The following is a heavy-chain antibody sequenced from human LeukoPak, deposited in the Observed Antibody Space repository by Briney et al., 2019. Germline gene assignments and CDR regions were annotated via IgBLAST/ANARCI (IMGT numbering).Heavy chain of an antibody. CDR2: IIPIFGTA. J-gene: IGHJ4*02. D-gene: IGHD3-10*01. CDR1: GGTFGSYA. CDR3: ARDYGSGSYAPAWYFDY. V-gene: IGHV1-69*13. Sequence: ASVKVSCKASGGTFGSYAISWVRQAPGQGLEWMGGIIPIFGTANYAQKFQGRVTITADESTSTAYMELSSLRSEDTAVYYCARDYGSGSYAPAWYFDYWGQGTLATVSS.